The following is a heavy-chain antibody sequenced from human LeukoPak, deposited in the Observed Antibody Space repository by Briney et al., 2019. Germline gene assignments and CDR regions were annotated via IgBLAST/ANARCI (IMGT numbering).Heavy chain of an antibody. Sequence: SVKVSCMVSGGTFSSYSISWVRPAPGQGLEWMGGTIPIFGTANYAQKLQGRVTITADESTSTAYRELSSLRSEDTAVYYCARRRYDILTGYYDVPRYYYYYMDVWGKGTTVTISS. CDR1: GGTFSSYS. V-gene: IGHV1-69*01. J-gene: IGHJ6*03. CDR2: TIPIFGTA. CDR3: ARRRYDILTGYYDVPRYYYYYMDV. D-gene: IGHD3-9*01.